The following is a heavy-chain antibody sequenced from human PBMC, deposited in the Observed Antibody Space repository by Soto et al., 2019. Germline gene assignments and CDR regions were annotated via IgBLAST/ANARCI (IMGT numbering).Heavy chain of an antibody. D-gene: IGHD6-13*01. J-gene: IGHJ4*02. Sequence: QVQLQQWGAGLLKPSETLSLTCAVYGGSFSGYYWSWIRQPPGKGLEWIGEINHSGSTNYNPSLKSRVTISVDTSKNQFSLKLSSVTAADTAVYYCARGVFVEVETAAATSLDYWGQGTLVTVSS. V-gene: IGHV4-34*01. CDR3: ARGVFVEVETAAATSLDY. CDR1: GGSFSGYY. CDR2: INHSGST.